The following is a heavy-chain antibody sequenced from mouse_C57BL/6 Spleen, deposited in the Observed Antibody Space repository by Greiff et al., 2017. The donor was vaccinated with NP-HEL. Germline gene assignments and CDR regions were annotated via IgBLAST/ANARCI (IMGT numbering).Heavy chain of an antibody. CDR3: ARSDGYYRYFDV. V-gene: IGHV3-6*01. D-gene: IGHD2-3*01. Sequence: DVQLQESGPGLVKPSQSLSLTCSVTGYSITSGYYWNWIRQFPGNKLEWMGYISYDGSNNYNPSLKNRISITRDTSKNQFFLKLNSVTTEDTATYYCARSDGYYRYFDVWGTGTTVTVSS. J-gene: IGHJ1*03. CDR1: GYSITSGYY. CDR2: ISYDGSN.